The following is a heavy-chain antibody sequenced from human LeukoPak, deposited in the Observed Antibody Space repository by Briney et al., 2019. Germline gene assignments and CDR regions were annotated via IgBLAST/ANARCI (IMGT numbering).Heavy chain of an antibody. CDR1: GFTFSSYW. CDR2: INSDGSST. D-gene: IGHD5-24*01. Sequence: PGGSLRLSXAASGFTFSSYWMHWVRQAPGKGLMWVSRINSDGSSTSYADSVKGRFTISRDNAKNTQYLQMNSLRAEDTAVYYRARDRDGYNSFDYWGQGTLVTVSS. J-gene: IGHJ4*02. CDR3: ARDRDGYNSFDY. V-gene: IGHV3-74*01.